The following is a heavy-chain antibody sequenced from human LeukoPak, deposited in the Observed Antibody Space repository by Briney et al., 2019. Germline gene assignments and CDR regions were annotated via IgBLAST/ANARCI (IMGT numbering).Heavy chain of an antibody. Sequence: GGSLRLSCEASGFTFSTYRMNWVRQAPGKGLEWGSYISPGSSTIYYADSVKGRFTISRDSSKNTLYLQMNRLRAEDTAIYYCGKVAAPYYGLDVWGQGTTVTVSS. CDR1: GFTFSTYR. J-gene: IGHJ6*02. CDR3: GKVAAPYYGLDV. V-gene: IGHV3-48*01. CDR2: ISPGSSTI. D-gene: IGHD2-15*01.